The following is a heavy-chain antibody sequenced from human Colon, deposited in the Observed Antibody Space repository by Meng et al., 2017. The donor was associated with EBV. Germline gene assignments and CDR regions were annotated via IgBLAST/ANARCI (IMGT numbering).Heavy chain of an antibody. V-gene: IGHV4-30-2*01. Sequence: LPLQESASGLVHPSQSLSLTCAVSGDSISSGDYSWSWIRQPPGQGLEWIGYIYHGGTTYNTSLKSRVTISVDNSKNQFSLRLTSVTAADTAVYYCARGPYCGGDCYWFDPWGQGTLVTVSS. CDR3: ARGPYCGGDCYWFDP. D-gene: IGHD2-21*02. CDR1: GDSISSGDYS. J-gene: IGHJ5*02. CDR2: IYHGGTT.